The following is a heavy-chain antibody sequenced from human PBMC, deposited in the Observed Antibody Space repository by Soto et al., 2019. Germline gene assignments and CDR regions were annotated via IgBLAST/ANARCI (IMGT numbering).Heavy chain of an antibody. Sequence: QVQLQESGPGLVKPSETLSLTCTVSGGSISSYYWSWIRQPPGRGLEWIGYIFYSGNTDYNPSLKSRVTISLDTSKNQFSLRLSSVTAADTAVYYCAGDRSYSTSRYDAFDIWGQGTMVTVSS. V-gene: IGHV4-59*01. D-gene: IGHD6-6*01. J-gene: IGHJ3*02. CDR2: IFYSGNT. CDR3: AGDRSYSTSRYDAFDI. CDR1: GGSISSYY.